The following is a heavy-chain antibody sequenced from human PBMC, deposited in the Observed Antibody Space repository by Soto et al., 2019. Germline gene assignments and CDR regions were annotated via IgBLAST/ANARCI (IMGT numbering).Heavy chain of an antibody. D-gene: IGHD3-3*01. V-gene: IGHV1-18*01. CDR3: ARVVVPYYDFWSGFFDY. J-gene: IGHJ4*02. CDR2: ISAYNGNT. Sequence: GASVKVSCKASGYTFTSYGISWVRQAPGQGLEWMGWISAYNGNTNYAQKLQGRVTMTTDTSTSTAYMELRSLRSDDTAVYYCARVVVPYYDFWSGFFDYWGQGTLVTVSS. CDR1: GYTFTSYG.